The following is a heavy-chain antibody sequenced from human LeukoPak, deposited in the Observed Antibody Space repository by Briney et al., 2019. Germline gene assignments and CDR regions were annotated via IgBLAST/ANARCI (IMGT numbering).Heavy chain of an antibody. CDR1: GFTFSSYG. Sequence: GGSLRLSCAASGFTFSSYGMHWVRQAPGKGLEWVAVISYDGSNKYYADSVKGRFTISRDNSKNTLYLQMNSLRAEDTAVYYCAKDPGYCSGGSCFAAGFGYWGQGTLVTVSS. CDR3: AKDPGYCSGGSCFAAGFGY. J-gene: IGHJ4*02. V-gene: IGHV3-30*18. CDR2: ISYDGSNK. D-gene: IGHD2-15*01.